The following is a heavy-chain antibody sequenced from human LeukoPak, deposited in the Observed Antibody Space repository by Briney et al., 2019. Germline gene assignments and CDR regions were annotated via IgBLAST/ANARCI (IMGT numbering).Heavy chain of an antibody. V-gene: IGHV4-39*07. CDR3: ARDSTAAGVDY. J-gene: IGHJ4*02. D-gene: IGHD6-13*01. Sequence: SETLSLTCTVSGGSISSSSYYWGWIRQPPGKGLEWIGSIYYSGSTNYNPSLKSRVTISVDTSKNQFSLKLSSVTAADTAVYYCARDSTAAGVDYWGQGTLVTVSS. CDR1: GGSISSSSYY. CDR2: IYYSGST.